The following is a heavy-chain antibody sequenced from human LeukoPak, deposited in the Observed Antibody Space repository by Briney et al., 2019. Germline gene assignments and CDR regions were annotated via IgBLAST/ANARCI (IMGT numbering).Heavy chain of an antibody. V-gene: IGHV3-23*01. CDR3: AQGYSSGWYPY. J-gene: IGHJ4*02. CDR1: GFSVSSFG. CDR2: ISVNGETT. Sequence: GSLRLSCAVSGFSVSSFGMSWVRQAPGKGLEWVSAISVNGETTWYADSAKGRFIISRDNSKNTLYLQLSSLRAEDTAVYYCAQGYSSGWYPYWGQGSLVSVSS. D-gene: IGHD6-19*01.